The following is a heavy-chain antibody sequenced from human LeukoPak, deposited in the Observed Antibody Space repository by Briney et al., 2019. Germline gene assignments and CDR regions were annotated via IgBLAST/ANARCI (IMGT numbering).Heavy chain of an antibody. Sequence: ASVKVSCKASGYTFTGYYMHWVRQAPGQGLEWMGWINPNSGGTNYAQKFQGRVTKTRDTSISTAYMELSRLRSDDTAVYYCASKNYYDSSGLTLSYWGQGTLVTVSS. D-gene: IGHD3-22*01. CDR1: GYTFTGYY. CDR2: INPNSGGT. CDR3: ASKNYYDSSGLTLSY. J-gene: IGHJ4*02. V-gene: IGHV1-2*02.